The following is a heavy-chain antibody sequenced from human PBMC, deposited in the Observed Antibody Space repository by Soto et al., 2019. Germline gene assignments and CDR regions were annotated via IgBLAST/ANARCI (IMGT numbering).Heavy chain of an antibody. CDR2: ISAYNGNT. J-gene: IGHJ4*02. Sequence: QVQLVQSGAEVKKPGASVKVSCKASGYTFTSYGISWVRQAPGQGLEWMGWISAYNGNTNYAQKLQGRVTMTTDTSRGPPYMELGSLRSDATAGYYWARDLGSDMTPDYGAQGPMVTVSS. D-gene: IGHD3-10*01. CDR1: GYTFTSYG. V-gene: IGHV1-18*04. CDR3: ARDLGSDMTPDY.